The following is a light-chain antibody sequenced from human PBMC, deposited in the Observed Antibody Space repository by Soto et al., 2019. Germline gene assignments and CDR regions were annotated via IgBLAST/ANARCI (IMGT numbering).Light chain of an antibody. V-gene: IGLV2-14*01. CDR1: SNDVGAFEY. J-gene: IGLJ2*01. CDR2: EIF. CDR3: SSYTTDNTHV. Sequence: QSALTPPASVSASPGQSISISCSGTSNDVGAFEYVSWYQQHPGKAPKLMIFEIFNRPSGISNRFSGSKSGNTASLTISGLQAEDEAYYYCSSYTTDNTHVFGGGTKLTVL.